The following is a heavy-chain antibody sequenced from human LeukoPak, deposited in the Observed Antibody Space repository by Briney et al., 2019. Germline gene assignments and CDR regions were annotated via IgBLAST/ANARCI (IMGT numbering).Heavy chain of an antibody. V-gene: IGHV3-13*01. Sequence: GGSLRLSCAASGFTFSSYDMHWVRQATGKGLEWVSAIGTAGDTYYPGSVKGRFTISRENAKNSLYLQMNSLKAEDTAIHYCAREVGTPQAFDIWGQGTMVTVSS. CDR1: GFTFSSYD. CDR3: AREVGTPQAFDI. CDR2: IGTAGDT. D-gene: IGHD1-26*01. J-gene: IGHJ3*02.